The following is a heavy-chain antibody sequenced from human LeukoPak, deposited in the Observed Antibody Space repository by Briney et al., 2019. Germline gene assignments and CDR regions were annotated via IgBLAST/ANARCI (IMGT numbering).Heavy chain of an antibody. CDR1: GFTFSNYA. V-gene: IGHV3-23*01. CDR3: VIWGDYDVLTGYYVPDY. Sequence: PGASLRLSCVASGFTFSNYAMSWVRQAPGKGLVWVSAITGSGTSTYYADSLKGRFTISRDNSKNTVFLQMNSLRHEDTAIYYCVIWGDYDVLTGYYVPDYWGQGTLVTVSS. CDR2: ITGSGTST. J-gene: IGHJ4*02. D-gene: IGHD3-9*01.